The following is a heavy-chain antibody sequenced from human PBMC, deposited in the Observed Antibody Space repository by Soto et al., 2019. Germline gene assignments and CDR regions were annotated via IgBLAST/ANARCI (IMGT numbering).Heavy chain of an antibody. D-gene: IGHD3-10*01. Sequence: GGSLRLSCAASGFTFSSSCMSWVRQAPGKGLEWVANIKEDGSQKYYVDSVKGRFTISRDNAKDSLDLQMSSLRAEDTAVYYCARVFRDYSYGPVDYWGQGTQVTVSS. CDR3: ARVFRDYSYGPVDY. CDR1: GFTFSSSC. CDR2: IKEDGSQK. J-gene: IGHJ4*02. V-gene: IGHV3-7*03.